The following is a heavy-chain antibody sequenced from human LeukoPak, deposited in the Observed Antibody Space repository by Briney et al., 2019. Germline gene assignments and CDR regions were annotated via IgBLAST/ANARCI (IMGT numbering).Heavy chain of an antibody. Sequence: SETLSLTCTVSGISISSYYWNWLRLSPGRGLEWIGYISYGGTTSYSPSLKSRITMSIDTSKNQFSLKLSSVIAADAAVYYCAKSGGTTIFDFWGQGTLVTVSS. D-gene: IGHD3-16*01. CDR2: ISYGGTT. CDR1: GISISSYY. V-gene: IGHV4-59*01. CDR3: AKSGGTTIFDF. J-gene: IGHJ4*02.